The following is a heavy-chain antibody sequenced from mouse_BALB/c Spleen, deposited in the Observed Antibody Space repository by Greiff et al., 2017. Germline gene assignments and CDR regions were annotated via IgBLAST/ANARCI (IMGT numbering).Heavy chain of an antibody. Sequence: QVQLKQSGAELVRPGTSVKVSCKASGYAFTNYLIEWVKQRPGQGLEWIGVINPGSGGTNYNEKFKGKATLTADKSSSTAYMQLSSLTSDDSAVYFCARRRRENYAMDYWGQGTSVTVSS. J-gene: IGHJ4*01. CDR2: INPGSGGT. CDR3: ARRRRENYAMDY. CDR1: GYAFTNYL. V-gene: IGHV1-54*01.